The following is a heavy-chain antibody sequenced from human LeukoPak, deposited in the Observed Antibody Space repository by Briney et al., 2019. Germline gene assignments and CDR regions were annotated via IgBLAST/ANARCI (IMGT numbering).Heavy chain of an antibody. D-gene: IGHD1-26*01. CDR1: GGSFSGYY. J-gene: IGHJ6*02. CDR2: INHSGST. CDR3: ARVTVRKKYSGSYYSIYYYGMGV. V-gene: IGHV4-34*01. Sequence: PSETLSLTCAVYGGSFSGYYWSWIRQPPGKGLEWIGEINHSGSTNYNPSLKSRVTISVDTSRNQFSLKLSSVTAADTAVYYCARVTVRKKYSGSYYSIYYYGMGVWGQGTTVTVSS.